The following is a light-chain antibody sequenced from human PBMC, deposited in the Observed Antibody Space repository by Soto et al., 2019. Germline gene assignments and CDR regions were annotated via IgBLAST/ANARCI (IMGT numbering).Light chain of an antibody. CDR2: GAS. J-gene: IGKJ1*01. CDR1: QSVSSSY. Sequence: IVLTHSPGSLSLSTGERATLSCRASQSVSSSYLAWYQQKPGQAPRLLIYGASSRATGIPDRFSGSGSGTDFTLTISRLEPEDFAVYYCQQYGSSPWTFGQGTKVDIK. CDR3: QQYGSSPWT. V-gene: IGKV3-20*01.